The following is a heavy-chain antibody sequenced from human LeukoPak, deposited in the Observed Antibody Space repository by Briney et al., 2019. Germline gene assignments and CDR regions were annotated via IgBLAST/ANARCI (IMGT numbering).Heavy chain of an antibody. CDR2: IIPIFGTA. CDR1: GGTFSSYA. CDR3: ARGGADYYYYYYMDV. V-gene: IGHV1-69*13. J-gene: IGHJ6*03. D-gene: IGHD1-26*01. Sequence: SVKVSCKASGGTFSSYAISWVRQAPGQGLEWMGGIIPIFGTANYAQKFQGRVTITADESTSTAYMELSSLRSEDTAVYYCARGGADYYYYYYMDVWGKGTTVTASS.